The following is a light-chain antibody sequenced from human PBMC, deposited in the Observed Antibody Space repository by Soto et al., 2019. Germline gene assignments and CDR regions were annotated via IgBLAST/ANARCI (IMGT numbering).Light chain of an antibody. J-gene: IGKJ5*01. V-gene: IGKV3-15*01. CDR1: QSVSSN. CDR3: QQYYNWPPIT. Sequence: VLTQSPDTLSVSPGERATLSCRASQSVSSNLAWYQQKPGQAPRLLIYGASTRATGIPARFSGSGSGTEFTLTISSLQSEDFAVYYCQQYYNWPPITFGQGTRLEIK. CDR2: GAS.